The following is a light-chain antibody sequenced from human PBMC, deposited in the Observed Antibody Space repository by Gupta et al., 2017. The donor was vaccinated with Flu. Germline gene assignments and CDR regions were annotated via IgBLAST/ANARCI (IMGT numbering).Light chain of an antibody. V-gene: IGKV1-39*01. CDR2: AAS. CDR1: QSISSY. Sequence: DIQMTQSPSSLSASVGDRVTITCRASQSISSYLNWYQQKPGKAPKLLIYAASSLQSGVPSRFSGSGSGTDFTLTISRRLPEDFATYYCRQRYSTPYIFGQGTKVEIK. CDR3: RQRYSTPYI. J-gene: IGKJ2*01.